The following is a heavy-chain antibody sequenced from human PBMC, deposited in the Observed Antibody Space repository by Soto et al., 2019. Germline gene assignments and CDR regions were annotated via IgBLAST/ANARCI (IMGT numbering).Heavy chain of an antibody. J-gene: IGHJ4*02. D-gene: IGHD3-9*01. CDR3: ARHFSVDHFDY. CDR2: IYYSGTT. V-gene: IGHV4-39*01. CDR1: GDSITSNSYF. Sequence: SETLSLTCTVSGDSITSNSYFWAWIRQPPGKGLEWIGSIYYSGTTYHNPSLKSRVTISVDRSNNQFSLKLASVTAADTAVYYCARHFSVDHFDYWGQGALVTVSS.